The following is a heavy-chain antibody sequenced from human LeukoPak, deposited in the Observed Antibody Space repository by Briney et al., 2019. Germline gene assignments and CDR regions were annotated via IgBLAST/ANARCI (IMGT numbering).Heavy chain of an antibody. CDR1: GYTFTGYY. D-gene: IGHD6-19*01. J-gene: IGHJ4*02. CDR3: ARARRGIAVAGTLY. Sequence: ASVKVSCKASGYTFTGYYMHWVRQAPGQGLEWMGWINPNSGGTNYAQKFQGGVTMTRDTSISTAYMELSRLRSDDTAVYYCARARRGIAVAGTLYWGQGTLVTVSS. CDR2: INPNSGGT. V-gene: IGHV1-2*02.